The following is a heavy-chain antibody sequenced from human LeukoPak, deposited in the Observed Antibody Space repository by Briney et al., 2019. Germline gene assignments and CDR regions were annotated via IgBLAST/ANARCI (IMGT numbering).Heavy chain of an antibody. D-gene: IGHD3-16*02. J-gene: IGHJ4*02. Sequence: GGSLRLSCAASGFTFSSYWMHWVRQAPGKGLVWVSRINSDGSSTSYADSVKGRFTISRDNAKNSLYLQMNSLRAEDTAVYYCARDGFYDYVWGSYRNDYFDYWGQGTLVTVSS. CDR2: INSDGSST. V-gene: IGHV3-74*01. CDR3: ARDGFYDYVWGSYRNDYFDY. CDR1: GFTFSSYW.